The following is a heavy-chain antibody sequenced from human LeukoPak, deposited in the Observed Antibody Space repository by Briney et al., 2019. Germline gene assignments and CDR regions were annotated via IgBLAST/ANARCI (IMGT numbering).Heavy chain of an antibody. J-gene: IGHJ6*03. CDR3: ARLTRYIVVVPAAIDYYMDV. CDR1: GGSISSSSYY. Sequence: SETLSLTCTVSGGSISSSSYYWGWIRQPPGKGLEWIGSIYYSGSTYYNPSLKSRVTISVDTSMNQFSLKLSSVTAADTAVYYCARLTRYIVVVPAAIDYYMDVWGKGTTVTVSS. D-gene: IGHD2-2*01. V-gene: IGHV4-39*01. CDR2: IYYSGST.